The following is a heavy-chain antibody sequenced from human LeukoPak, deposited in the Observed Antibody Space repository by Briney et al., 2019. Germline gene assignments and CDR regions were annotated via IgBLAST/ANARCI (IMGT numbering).Heavy chain of an antibody. D-gene: IGHD1-26*01. CDR2: VNPTADNR. V-gene: IGHV1-46*01. Sequence: ASVKVSCKASGFTFTAYWMHWVRQAPGQGLEWMGVVNPTADNRVYAQKFQGRVTMTRDTSTSTAYMELSSLRSEGTAVYFCARDNSRREGGTTFWWFDPWGQGTLVTVSS. CDR1: GFTFTAYW. J-gene: IGHJ5*02. CDR3: ARDNSRREGGTTFWWFDP.